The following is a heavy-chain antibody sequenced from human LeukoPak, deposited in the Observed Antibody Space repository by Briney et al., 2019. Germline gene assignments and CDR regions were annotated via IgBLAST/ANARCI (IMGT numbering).Heavy chain of an antibody. CDR1: GFTFDDYG. D-gene: IGHD4-11*01. CDR3: ARDYSNYVSPDY. J-gene: IGHJ4*02. CDR2: INWNGSST. V-gene: IGHV3-20*04. Sequence: GGSLRLSCAASGFTFDDYGMSWVRQAPGKGLEWVSGINWNGSSTGYADSVKGRFTISRDNAKNSLYLQMNSLRTEDTALYYCARDYSNYVSPDYWGQGTLVTVSS.